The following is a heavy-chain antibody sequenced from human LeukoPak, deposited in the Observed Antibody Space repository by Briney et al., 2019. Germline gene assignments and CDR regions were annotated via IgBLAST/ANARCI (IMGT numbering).Heavy chain of an antibody. CDR3: ARQEMVRGVIIDLGSEFDY. CDR2: IYYSGST. J-gene: IGHJ4*02. CDR1: GGSISSSSYY. D-gene: IGHD3-10*01. Sequence: SSETLSLTCTVSGGSISSSSYYWGWIRQPPGKELEWIGSIYYSGSTYYNPSLKSRVTISVDTSKNQFSLKLSSVTAADTAVYYCARQEMVRGVIIDLGSEFDYWGQGTLVTVSS. V-gene: IGHV4-39*01.